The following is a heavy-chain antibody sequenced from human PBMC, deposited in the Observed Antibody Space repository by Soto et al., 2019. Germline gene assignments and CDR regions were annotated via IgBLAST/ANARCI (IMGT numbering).Heavy chain of an antibody. CDR3: ARSVGAALSDY. V-gene: IGHV1-3*01. D-gene: IGHD1-26*01. Sequence: RASVKVSFKASGYTLTGYAMHWVRQAPGQRLEWMGWINAGNGNTKYSQKFQGRVTITRDTSASTAYMELRSLRSDDTAVYYCARSVGAALSDYWGQGTLVTVSS. CDR2: INAGNGNT. CDR1: GYTLTGYA. J-gene: IGHJ4*02.